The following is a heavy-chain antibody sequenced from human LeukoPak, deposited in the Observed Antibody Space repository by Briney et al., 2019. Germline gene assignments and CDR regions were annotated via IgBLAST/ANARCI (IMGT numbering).Heavy chain of an antibody. CDR1: GFPFNSYI. CDR2: IRGSGGRT. Sequence: GSLRLSCLASGFPFNSYIMTWVRQAPGKGLEWVSGIRGSGGRTFYGDSVKGRLTISRDNSKNTLFLEMKGLRVDDTALYYCAMIGGTTGPFDAWGQGTLVTVSS. CDR3: AMIGGTTGPFDA. D-gene: IGHD1-7*01. V-gene: IGHV3-23*01. J-gene: IGHJ4*02.